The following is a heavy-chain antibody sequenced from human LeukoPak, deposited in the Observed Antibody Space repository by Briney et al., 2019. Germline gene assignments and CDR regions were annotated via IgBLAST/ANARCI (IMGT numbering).Heavy chain of an antibody. Sequence: PSETLSLTCTVYGGSFSGYYWSWIRQPPGRGLEWIGEINHSGSINYNPSLKSRVTISVDTSKNRFSLKLTSVTAADTAVYYCARQTGSGLFILPGGQGTLVTVSS. V-gene: IGHV4-34*01. D-gene: IGHD3/OR15-3a*01. CDR1: GGSFSGYY. CDR3: ARQTGSGLFILP. J-gene: IGHJ4*02. CDR2: INHSGSI.